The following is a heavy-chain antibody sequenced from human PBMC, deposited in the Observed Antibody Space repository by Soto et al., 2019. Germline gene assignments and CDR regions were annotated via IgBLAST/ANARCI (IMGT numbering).Heavy chain of an antibody. V-gene: IGHV4-31*03. J-gene: IGHJ5*02. D-gene: IGHD3-10*01. CDR3: ARERAILDSGSPWLDP. CDR1: GGSINSGGYY. Sequence: QVQLKESGPGLVKPSQTLSLTCTVSGGSINSGGYYWSWIRQHPGKGLEWIGYIYYSGSTFYNPSLRSRVTVSVDTSKHQFSLRLTSVTAADTAVYYCARERAILDSGSPWLDPWGQGTLVTVSS. CDR2: IYYSGST.